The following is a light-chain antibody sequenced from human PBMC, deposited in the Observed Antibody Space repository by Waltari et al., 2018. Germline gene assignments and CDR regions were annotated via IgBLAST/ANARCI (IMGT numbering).Light chain of an antibody. V-gene: IGLV4-69*01. Sequence: QLVLTQSPSASASLGASVKLTCTLSSGHSSNVIAWLQQQPEKGPRYLMKVNSDGSHSKGDEIPDRFSGSSSGTKRYLTISSLQSEDEADYYCQTGGHGTWVFGGGTKLTVL. CDR3: QTGGHGTWV. J-gene: IGLJ3*02. CDR2: VNSDGSH. CDR1: SGHSSNV.